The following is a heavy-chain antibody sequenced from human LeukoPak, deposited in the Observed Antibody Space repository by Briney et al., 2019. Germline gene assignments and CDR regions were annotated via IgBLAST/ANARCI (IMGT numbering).Heavy chain of an antibody. CDR1: GRSFSGYY. CDR3: ARSDIVVVTGFDP. V-gene: IGHV4-34*01. J-gene: IGHJ5*02. CDR2: INHSGST. Sequence: SETLSLTCAVYGRSFSGYYWSWIRQPPGKGLEWIGEINHSGSTNYNPSLKSRVTISVDTSKNQFSLKLSSVTAADTAVYYCARSDIVVVTGFDPWGQGTLVTVSS. D-gene: IGHD2-21*02.